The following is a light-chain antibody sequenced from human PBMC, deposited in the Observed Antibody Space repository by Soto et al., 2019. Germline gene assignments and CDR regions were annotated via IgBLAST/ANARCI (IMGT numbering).Light chain of an antibody. CDR2: AAS. CDR1: QGIGNY. V-gene: IGKV1-27*01. CDR3: QKYNGVPWT. Sequence: DIQMTQSPSSLSASLGDRFTITCRASQGIGNYLAWYQQKPGKVPKLLIYAASTLQSGVPSRFSGSGSGTDFTLTISSLQPEDVGNYYCQKYNGVPWTFGQGTKVEIK. J-gene: IGKJ1*01.